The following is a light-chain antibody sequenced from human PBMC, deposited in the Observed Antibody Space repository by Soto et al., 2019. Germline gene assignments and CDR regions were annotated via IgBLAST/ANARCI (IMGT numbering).Light chain of an antibody. V-gene: IGLV3-21*04. Sequence: SYELTQPPSVSVAPGKTARITCGGTNIGRKSVHWYQQKPGQPPVLVIYYDSDRPSGIPERFSGSNTGNTATLTISRVEAGDEADYYCQVWDSSSDRDVVFGGGTKVTVL. CDR2: YDS. CDR3: QVWDSSSDRDVV. J-gene: IGLJ2*01. CDR1: NIGRKS.